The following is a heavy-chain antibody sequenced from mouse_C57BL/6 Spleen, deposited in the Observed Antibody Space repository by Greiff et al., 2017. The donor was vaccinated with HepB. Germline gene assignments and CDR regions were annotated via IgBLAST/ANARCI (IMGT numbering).Heavy chain of an antibody. CDR3: ARGGTGRYYFDY. D-gene: IGHD4-1*01. CDR2: ISDGGSYT. CDR1: GFTFSSYA. J-gene: IGHJ2*01. Sequence: EVQGVESGGGLVKPGGSLKLSCAASGFTFSSYAMSWVRQTPEKRLEWVATISDGGSYTYYPDNVKGRFTISRDNAKNNLYLQMSHLKSEDTAMYYCARGGTGRYYFDYWGQGTTLTVSS. V-gene: IGHV5-4*01.